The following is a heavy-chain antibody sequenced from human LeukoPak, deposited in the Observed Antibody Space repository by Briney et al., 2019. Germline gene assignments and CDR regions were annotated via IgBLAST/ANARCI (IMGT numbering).Heavy chain of an antibody. CDR1: GFXFSDYY. CDR3: VRATTVVSPFDY. Sequence: GGSLRLSCAGSGFXFSDYYISWIRQAPGKGREWVSYISSHSSYRNYTDSVKGRFTISRDNAKNSLYLQMNSLRAEDTAVYYCVRATTVVSPFDYWGQGTLVTVSS. J-gene: IGHJ4*02. D-gene: IGHD4-23*01. CDR2: ISSHSSYR. V-gene: IGHV3-11*05.